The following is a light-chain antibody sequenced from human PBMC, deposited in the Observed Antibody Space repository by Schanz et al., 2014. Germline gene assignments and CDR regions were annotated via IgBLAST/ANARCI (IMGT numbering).Light chain of an antibody. J-gene: IGLJ1*01. Sequence: QSALTQPASVSGSPGQSITISCTGTSSDVGGYNYVTWYQQYPGKAPKVIIYDVSDRPSGVSNRFSGSKSGNTASLTISGLQAEDEADYYCSSYTSSSLYVFGTGTKLTVL. CDR2: DVS. CDR3: SSYTSSSLYV. V-gene: IGLV2-14*03. CDR1: SSDVGGYNY.